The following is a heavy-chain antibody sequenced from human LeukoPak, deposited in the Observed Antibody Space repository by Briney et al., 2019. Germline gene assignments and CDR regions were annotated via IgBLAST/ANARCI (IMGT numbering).Heavy chain of an antibody. D-gene: IGHD6-6*01. J-gene: IGHJ6*03. CDR1: GYSFTSYW. V-gene: IGHV5-51*01. CDR3: TRSLRGTARSLVGYYYYYYMDV. Sequence: GESLQISCKGSGYSFTSYWIGWVRQMPGKGLEWMGIIYPGDFDTRYSPSFQGQVTISADKSISTAYLQWSSLKASDTAMYYCTRSLRGTARSLVGYYYYYYMDVWGKGTTVTVSS. CDR2: IYPGDFDT.